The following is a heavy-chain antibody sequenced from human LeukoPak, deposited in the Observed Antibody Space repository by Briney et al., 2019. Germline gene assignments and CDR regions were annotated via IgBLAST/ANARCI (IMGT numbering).Heavy chain of an antibody. D-gene: IGHD3-10*01. CDR3: ARGYGSGSQYPY. J-gene: IGHJ4*02. V-gene: IGHV4-59*01. Sequence: PSETLSLTCIVSGGSISSYYWSWIRQPPGKGLEWIGYIYYSGSTNYNPSLKSRVTISVATSKKQFSLKLSSVTAADTAVYYCARGYGSGSQYPYWGQGTLVTVSS. CDR1: GGSISSYY. CDR2: IYYSGST.